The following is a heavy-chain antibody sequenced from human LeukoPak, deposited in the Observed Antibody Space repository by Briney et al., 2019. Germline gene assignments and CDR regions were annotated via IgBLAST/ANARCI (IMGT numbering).Heavy chain of an antibody. CDR3: ARHKSCSGGSCYSGWFDP. CDR2: INHSGST. Sequence: SETLSLTCAVYGGSFSGYYWSWIRQPPGKGLEWIGEINHSGSTNYNPSLKSRVTISVDTSKNQFSLKLSSVTAADTAVYYCARHKSCSGGSCYSGWFDPWGQGTLVTVSS. V-gene: IGHV4-34*01. D-gene: IGHD2-15*01. CDR1: GGSFSGYY. J-gene: IGHJ5*02.